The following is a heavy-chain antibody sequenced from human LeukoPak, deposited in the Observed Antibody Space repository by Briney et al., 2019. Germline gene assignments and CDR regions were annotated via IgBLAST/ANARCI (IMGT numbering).Heavy chain of an antibody. V-gene: IGHV3-23*01. CDR2: ISGSGGST. D-gene: IGHD3-10*01. CDR3: AKVGTMVRGIRDAFDV. Sequence: GGSLRLSCAASGFTFEDYGMSWVRQAPGKGLEWVSAISGSGGSTFYADSVKGRFTISRDNSKNTLYLQMNSLRAEDTAVYYCAKVGTMVRGIRDAFDVWGQGTMVTVSS. J-gene: IGHJ3*01. CDR1: GFTFEDYG.